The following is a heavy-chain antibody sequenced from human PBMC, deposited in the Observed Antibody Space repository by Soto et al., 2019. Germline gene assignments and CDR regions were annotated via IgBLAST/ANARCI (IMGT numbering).Heavy chain of an antibody. Sequence: EVLLVESGGALVQPGGSLRLSCVVSGSTFSTYSMNWVRQAPGKGLEWVSYISSRGDVISFADSVKGRFTISRDNAKNSLYLQMNSLGAEDTAVYYCAQYRSDMEYWGRGTLVTVSS. CDR1: GSTFSTYS. CDR3: AQYRSDMEY. J-gene: IGHJ4*02. CDR2: ISSRGDVI. V-gene: IGHV3-48*01. D-gene: IGHD3-16*02.